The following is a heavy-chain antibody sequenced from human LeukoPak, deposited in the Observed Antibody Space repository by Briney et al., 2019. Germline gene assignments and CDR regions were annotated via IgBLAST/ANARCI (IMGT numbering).Heavy chain of an antibody. CDR2: ISAYNGNT. J-gene: IGHJ4*02. D-gene: IGHD4-23*01. Sequence: ASVKVSCKASGYTFTSYGISWVRQAPGQGLEWMGWISAYNGNTNYAQKLQGRVTMTTDTSTSTAYMELRSLRSDDTAVYYCAGDLTFDYGGNLFDYWGQGTLVTVSS. CDR3: AGDLTFDYGGNLFDY. CDR1: GYTFTSYG. V-gene: IGHV1-18*01.